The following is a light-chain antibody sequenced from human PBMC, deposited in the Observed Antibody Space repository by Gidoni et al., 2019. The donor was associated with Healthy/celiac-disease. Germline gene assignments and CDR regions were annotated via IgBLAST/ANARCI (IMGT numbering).Light chain of an antibody. CDR1: QSVSSSY. Sequence: EMVLTQSPGTLSWSPGERATLSCRASQSVSSSYLAWYQQKPGQAPRLLIYGASSRATGIPDRFSGSGSGTDFTLTISRLEPEDFAVYYCQQYGSSSTFGQXTKLEIK. J-gene: IGKJ2*01. CDR2: GAS. V-gene: IGKV3-20*01. CDR3: QQYGSSST.